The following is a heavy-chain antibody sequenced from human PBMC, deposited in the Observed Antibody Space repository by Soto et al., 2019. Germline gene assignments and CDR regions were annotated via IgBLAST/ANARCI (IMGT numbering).Heavy chain of an antibody. CDR3: AREVGYNIYYFDY. CDR1: GGSIRSYY. D-gene: IGHD5-12*01. CDR2: IYYGGTT. J-gene: IGHJ4*02. V-gene: IGHV4-59*01. Sequence: SETLSLTCTVSGGSIRSYYWSWIRQPPGKGLEWIGYIYYGGTTNYNPSLKSRVTISIDTSKNQFSLKLNSVTAADTAVYYCAREVGYNIYYFDYWGQGTLVTVPQ.